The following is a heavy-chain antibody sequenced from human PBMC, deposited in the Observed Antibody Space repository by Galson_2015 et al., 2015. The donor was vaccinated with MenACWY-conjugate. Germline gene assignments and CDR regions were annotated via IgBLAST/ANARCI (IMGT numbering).Heavy chain of an antibody. CDR3: VRARGFDY. J-gene: IGHJ4*02. CDR1: GFSFNIYW. Sequence: ALRLSCAASGFSFNIYWMTWVRQAPGKGLEWVANIKPDGSEKYSVDSVKGRFAISRDNTKNSLYLQMNSLRAGDTAVYYFVRARGFDYWGQGTLVTVSS. CDR2: IKPDGSEK. V-gene: IGHV3-7*03.